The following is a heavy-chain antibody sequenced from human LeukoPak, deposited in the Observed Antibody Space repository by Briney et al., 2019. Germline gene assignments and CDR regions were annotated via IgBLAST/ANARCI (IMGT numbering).Heavy chain of an antibody. CDR1: GGSISSYY. CDR3: ASYYYDSSGYPAYFDY. Sequence: IPSETLSLTCTVSGGSISSYYWSWIRQPPGRGLEWIGYIYYSGSTNYNPSLKSRVTISVDTSKNQFSLKLSSVTAADTAVYYCASYYYDSSGYPAYFDYWGQGTLVTVSP. D-gene: IGHD3-22*01. CDR2: IYYSGST. J-gene: IGHJ4*02. V-gene: IGHV4-59*01.